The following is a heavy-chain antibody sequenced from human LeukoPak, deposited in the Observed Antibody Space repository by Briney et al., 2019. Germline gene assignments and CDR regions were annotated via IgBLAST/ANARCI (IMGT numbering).Heavy chain of an antibody. CDR2: IGTAGEI. V-gene: IGHV3-13*01. D-gene: IGHD6-13*01. CDR3: ARAAYSSTWYSRYFDL. CDR1: GFTFSSYD. Sequence: GGSLRLSCAASGFTFSSYDIHWVRHATGKGLEWVSGIGTAGEIYYPGSVKGRLTISRENAKNSLYLQMNSLRAGDTAVYYCARAAYSSTWYSRYFDLWGRGTLVTVSS. J-gene: IGHJ2*01.